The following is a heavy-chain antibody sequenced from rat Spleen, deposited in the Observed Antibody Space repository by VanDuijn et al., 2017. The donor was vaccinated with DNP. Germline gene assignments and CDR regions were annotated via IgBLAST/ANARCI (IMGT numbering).Heavy chain of an antibody. V-gene: IGHV5S10*01. CDR2: ITYDGSKT. CDR3: TRHDYSNYYFDY. J-gene: IGHJ2*01. D-gene: IGHD1-8*01. CDR1: GFTFSDYN. Sequence: EVQLVESGGGLVQSGRSLKVSCAASGFTFSDYNMAWVRQAPKKGLEWVATITYDGSKTYYRDSVKGRFTISRDNAKSTLYLQMDSLRSEDTATYYCTRHDYSNYYFDYWGRGVMVTVSS.